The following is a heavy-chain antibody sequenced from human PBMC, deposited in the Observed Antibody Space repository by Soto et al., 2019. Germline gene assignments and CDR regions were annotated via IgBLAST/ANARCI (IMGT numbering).Heavy chain of an antibody. CDR2: MNPNSGNT. D-gene: IGHD6-13*01. J-gene: IGHJ6*02. V-gene: IGHV1-8*01. CDR3: ARRGCSSSWYYYHYYGMDV. Sequence: QVQLVQSGAEVKKPGASVKVSCKASGYTFTSYDINWVRQSTGQGLEWMGWMNPNSGNTGYAQKFQGRVTRTRNTSISTAYMELSSLRSEDTAIYYWARRGCSSSWYYYHYYGMDVWGQGTTVTVSS. CDR1: GYTFTSYD.